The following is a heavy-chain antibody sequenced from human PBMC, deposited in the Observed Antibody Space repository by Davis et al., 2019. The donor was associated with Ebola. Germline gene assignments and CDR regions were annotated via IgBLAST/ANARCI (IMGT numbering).Heavy chain of an antibody. V-gene: IGHV1-69*04. CDR2: IIPILGIA. Sequence: SVKVSCKASGYTFTSYGISWVRQAPGQGLEWMGRIIPILGIANYAQKFQGRVTITADKSTSTAYMELSSLRSEDTAVYYCARDVGYCSGGSCYYYYGMDVWGQGTTVTVSS. D-gene: IGHD2-15*01. J-gene: IGHJ6*02. CDR1: GYTFTSYG. CDR3: ARDVGYCSGGSCYYYYGMDV.